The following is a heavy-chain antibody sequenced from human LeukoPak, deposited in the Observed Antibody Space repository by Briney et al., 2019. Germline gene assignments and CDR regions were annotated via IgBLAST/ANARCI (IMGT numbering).Heavy chain of an antibody. V-gene: IGHV4-34*01. CDR2: INHSGST. J-gene: IGHJ5*02. CDR1: GGSFSGYY. CDR3: ARHRRITMIVVVWDWFDP. Sequence: SETLSLTCAVYGGSFSGYYWSWIRQPPGKGLEWIGEINHSGSTNYNPSLKSRVTISVDTSKNQFSLKLSSVAAADTAVYYCARHRRITMIVVVWDWFDPWGQGTLVTVSS. D-gene: IGHD3-22*01.